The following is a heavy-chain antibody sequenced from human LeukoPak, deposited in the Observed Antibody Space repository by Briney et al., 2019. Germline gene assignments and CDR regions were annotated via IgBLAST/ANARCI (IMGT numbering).Heavy chain of an antibody. V-gene: IGHV3-64*02. CDR2: ISINGVNT. Sequence: PGGSLRLSCAASGFTFSSHAMHWVRQAPGKGPEYVSTISINGVNTYYADSVKGRFTISRDNSKDTLFLQMGSLRIEDTAVYYCARDLDGSYSFDYWGPGTLVTVSS. CDR3: ARDLDGSYSFDY. CDR1: GFTFSSHA. J-gene: IGHJ4*02. D-gene: IGHD1-26*01.